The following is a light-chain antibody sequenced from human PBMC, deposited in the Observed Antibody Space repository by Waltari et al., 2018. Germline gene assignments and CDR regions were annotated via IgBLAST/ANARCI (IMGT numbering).Light chain of an antibody. CDR3: QQYYSSPQT. J-gene: IGKJ1*01. CDR1: QTILYSSNNENY. CDR2: WAS. V-gene: IGKV4-1*01. Sequence: DIVMTQSPDSLAVSLGERATINCKSSQTILYSSNNENYLAWYQQRPGQPPKLLIYWASIRESGVPDRFSGSGSGTDFTLTINSLHAEDVAVYYCQQYYSSPQTFGQGTKVEIK.